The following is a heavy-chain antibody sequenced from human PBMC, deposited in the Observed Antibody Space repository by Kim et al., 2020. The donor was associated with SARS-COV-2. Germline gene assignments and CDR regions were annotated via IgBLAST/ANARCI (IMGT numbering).Heavy chain of an antibody. CDR1: GDSVSSDSAV. CDR2: AYFRSKWYN. J-gene: IGHJ5*02. D-gene: IGHD6-6*01. CDR3: ARRSSSGFDWFDP. Sequence: SQTLSLTCAISGDSVSSDSAVWNWLRQSPSRGLEWLGRAYFRSKWYNDYAVSVKSRITINPDTSKNQFSLQLRSVTPDDTAVYYCARRSSSGFDWFDPWGQGTPVTVSS. V-gene: IGHV6-1*01.